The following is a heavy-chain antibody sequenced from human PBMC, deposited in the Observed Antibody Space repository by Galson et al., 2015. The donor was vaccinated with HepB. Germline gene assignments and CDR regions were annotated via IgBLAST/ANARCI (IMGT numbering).Heavy chain of an antibody. CDR2: ISYDGSNE. J-gene: IGHJ6*02. V-gene: IGHV3-30*03. D-gene: IGHD6-6*01. Sequence: SLRLSCAASGFSFSSYGMHWVRQAPGKGLEWVAIISYDGSNEYYADSVKGRFTVSRDNSKNTVYLQMNSLRGEDTAVYYCSSSAYYYYGMDVWGQGTTVTVSS. CDR1: GFSFSSYG. CDR3: SSSAYYYYGMDV.